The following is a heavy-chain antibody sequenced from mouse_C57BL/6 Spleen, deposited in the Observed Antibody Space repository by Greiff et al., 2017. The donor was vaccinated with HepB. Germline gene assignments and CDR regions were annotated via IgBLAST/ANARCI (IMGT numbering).Heavy chain of an antibody. V-gene: IGHV1-80*01. J-gene: IGHJ2*01. D-gene: IGHD1-1*01. CDR1: GYAFSSYW. CDR3: ARTLIITTVVARDY. Sequence: VKLQESGAELVKPGASVKISCKASGYAFSSYWMNWVKQRPGKGLEWIGQIYPGDGDTNYNGKFKGKATLTADKSSSTAYMQLSSLTSEDSAVYFCARTLIITTVVARDYWGQGTTLTVSS. CDR2: IYPGDGDT.